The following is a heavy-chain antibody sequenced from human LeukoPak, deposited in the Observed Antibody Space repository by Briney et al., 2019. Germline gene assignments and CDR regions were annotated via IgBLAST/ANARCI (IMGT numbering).Heavy chain of an antibody. CDR1: GFTFGSYW. Sequence: GGSLRLSCAASGFTFGSYWMHWVRQAPGKGLVWVSRINSDGSSATYADSVKGRFTISRDNAKNTVYLQMNSLRAEDTAVYYCARDRATAMFDYWAQGTLVTVSS. J-gene: IGHJ4*02. D-gene: IGHD5-18*01. CDR2: INSDGSSA. V-gene: IGHV3-74*01. CDR3: ARDRATAMFDY.